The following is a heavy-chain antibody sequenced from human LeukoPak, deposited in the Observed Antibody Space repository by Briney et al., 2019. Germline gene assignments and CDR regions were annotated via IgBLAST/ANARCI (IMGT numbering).Heavy chain of an antibody. CDR3: ARDLWDSNSYYYGMDV. CDR2: ISSSSSTI. CDR1: GFTFSSYA. D-gene: IGHD4-11*01. V-gene: IGHV3-48*04. J-gene: IGHJ6*02. Sequence: GGSLRLSCVASGFTFSSYAMSWVRQAPGKGLEWVSHISSSSSTIYYADSVKGRFTISRDSAKDSLYLQMNSLRAEDTAVYYCARDLWDSNSYYYGMDVWGQGTTVTVSS.